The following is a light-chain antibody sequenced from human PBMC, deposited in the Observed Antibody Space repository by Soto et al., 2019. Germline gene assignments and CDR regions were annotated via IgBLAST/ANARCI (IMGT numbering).Light chain of an antibody. V-gene: IGLV2-14*01. CDR2: EVS. Sequence: QSALTQPASVSGSPGQSITISCTGTSSDVGGYNYVSWYQQHPGKAPKLMIYEVSNRPSGVSNRFSGSKSGNTASLTISGLQAEEEADYYCSSYTSSTLVFGGGTKLTVL. CDR3: SSYTSSTLV. CDR1: SSDVGGYNY. J-gene: IGLJ3*02.